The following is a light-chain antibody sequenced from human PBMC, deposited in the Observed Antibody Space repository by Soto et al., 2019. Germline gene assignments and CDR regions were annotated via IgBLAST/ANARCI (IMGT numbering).Light chain of an antibody. V-gene: IGKV3-20*01. Sequence: EIVLTQSPGTLSLSPGERATLSCRASQSVNSNYLAWYQQKPGQAPRLLIYGASSRAAGLPDWFSGSGSGTDFTLAISRLEPEDFSVYYCQQYATPSGAFGQGTKVEIK. CDR2: GAS. J-gene: IGKJ1*01. CDR1: QSVNSNY. CDR3: QQYATPSGA.